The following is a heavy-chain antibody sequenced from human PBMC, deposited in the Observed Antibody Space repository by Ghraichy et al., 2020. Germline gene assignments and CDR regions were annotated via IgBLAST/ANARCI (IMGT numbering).Heavy chain of an antibody. D-gene: IGHD2-21*02. CDR1: GGSISSYY. Sequence: SETLSLTCTVSGGSISSYYWSWIRQPPGKGLEWIGYIYYSGSTNYNPSLKSRVTISVDTSKNQFSLKLSSVTAADTAVYYCARGPGLYKVVVTAPSYYFDYWGQGTLVTVSS. CDR3: ARGPGLYKVVVTAPSYYFDY. V-gene: IGHV4-59*01. J-gene: IGHJ4*02. CDR2: IYYSGST.